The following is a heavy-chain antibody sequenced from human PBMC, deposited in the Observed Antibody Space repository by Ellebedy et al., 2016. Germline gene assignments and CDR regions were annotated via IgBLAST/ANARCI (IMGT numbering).Heavy chain of an antibody. CDR3: ARLGYIVVVAEYFQH. CDR1: GGSISSGGYY. Sequence: SETLSLXXTVSGGSISSGGYYWSWIRQHPGKGLEWIGYIYYSGSTYYNPSLKSRVTISVDTSKNQFSLKLSSVTAADTAVYYCARLGYIVVVAEYFQHWGQGTLVTVSS. CDR2: IYYSGST. J-gene: IGHJ1*01. V-gene: IGHV4-31*03. D-gene: IGHD2-21*01.